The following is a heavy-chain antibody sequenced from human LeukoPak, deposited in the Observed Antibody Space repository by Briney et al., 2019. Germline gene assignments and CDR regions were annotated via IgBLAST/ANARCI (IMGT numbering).Heavy chain of an antibody. V-gene: IGHV3-9*01. CDR3: AKDIYYYGSGAGMV. CDR2: LNWDSRSM. CDR1: GVNFDDYA. Sequence: GGSLRLSCAASGVNFDDYAMHWVRQSPGTGLEWVAGLNWDSRSMAYADSVRGRFTISRDNAKNSLYLQMNSLRAEDTALYYCAKDIYYYGSGAGMVWGQGTMVTVSS. D-gene: IGHD3-10*01. J-gene: IGHJ3*01.